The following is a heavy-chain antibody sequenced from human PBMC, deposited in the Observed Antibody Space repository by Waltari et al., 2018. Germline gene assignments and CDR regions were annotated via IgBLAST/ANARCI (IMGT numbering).Heavy chain of an antibody. CDR1: GGSFTTFY. CDR3: ASRTPPYYAMDV. D-gene: IGHD2-15*01. V-gene: IGHV4-34*01. Sequence: QVQLQQWGAGLLKPSETLSLTCAVYGGSFTTFYWSWIRQPPGKGLEWIGEISHSGSTNYSASLESRVTISLDTSKSQFSLKLSSVTAADTAVYYCASRTPPYYAMDVWGQGTTVTVSS. CDR2: ISHSGST. J-gene: IGHJ6*02.